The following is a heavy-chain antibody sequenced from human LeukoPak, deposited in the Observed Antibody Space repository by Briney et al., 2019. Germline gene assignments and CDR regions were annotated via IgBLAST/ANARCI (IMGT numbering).Heavy chain of an antibody. D-gene: IGHD6-13*01. CDR1: GFTFSSYS. V-gene: IGHV3-23*01. CDR2: ISGSGGST. Sequence: GGSLRLSRAASGFTFSSYSMNWVRQAPGKGLEWVSAISGSGGSTYYADSVKGRFTISRDNSKNTLYLQMNSLRAEDTAVYYCAKDLAENYFDYWGQGTLVTVSS. CDR3: AKDLAENYFDY. J-gene: IGHJ4*02.